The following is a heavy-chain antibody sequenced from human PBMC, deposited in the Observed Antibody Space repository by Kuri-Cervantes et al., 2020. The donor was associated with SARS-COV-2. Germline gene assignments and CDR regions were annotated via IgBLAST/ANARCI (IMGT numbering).Heavy chain of an antibody. V-gene: IGHV4-34*01. CDR2: INHSGST. CDR1: GESFSGYY. D-gene: IGHD3-22*01. J-gene: IGHJ5*02. Sequence: SQTLSLTCAVYGESFSGYYWSWIRQPPGKGLEWIGEINHSGSTNYNPSLKSRVTISVDTSKNQFSLKLSSVTAADTAVYYCARDRSRAYYYDSSGFGAWGQGTLVTVSS. CDR3: ARDRSRAYYYDSSGFGA.